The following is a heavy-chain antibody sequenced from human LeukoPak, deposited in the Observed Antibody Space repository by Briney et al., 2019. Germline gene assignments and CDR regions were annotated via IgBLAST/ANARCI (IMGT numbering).Heavy chain of an antibody. J-gene: IGHJ3*01. V-gene: IGHV1-69*05. CDR2: NVPLKGIE. D-gene: IGHD3-16*01. CDR3: ASGPIASHALGPGFVFDF. CDR1: VGTFRRHG. Sequence: ASVKVSCTASVGTFRRHGISWVRQAPGQGLEWMGGNVPLKGIENYAQKFQGRVTITTDESTSTTYMELSSLRSEDTAVYFCASGPIASHALGPGFVFDFWGQGTMVSVSS.